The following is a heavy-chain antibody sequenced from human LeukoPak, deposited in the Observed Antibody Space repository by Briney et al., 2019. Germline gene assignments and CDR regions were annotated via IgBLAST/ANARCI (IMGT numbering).Heavy chain of an antibody. CDR1: GFTFNNFA. J-gene: IGHJ4*02. V-gene: IGHV3-23*01. CDR2: ISGRADRT. CDR3: AKRTLIAVAGLYYFDY. Sequence: GGSLRLSCAASGFTFNNFAMIWVRQAPGKGLESVSGISGRADRTFYADSVKGRFTISRDNSKNTLYLQMNSLRAEDTAVYYCAKRTLIAVAGLYYFDYWGQGTLVTVSS. D-gene: IGHD6-19*01.